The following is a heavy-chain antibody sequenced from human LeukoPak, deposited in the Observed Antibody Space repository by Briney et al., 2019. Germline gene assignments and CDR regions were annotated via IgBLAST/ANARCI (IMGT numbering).Heavy chain of an antibody. Sequence: ASVKVSCKASGYTFTGYYMHWVRQAPGQGLEWMGWINPNSGGTNYAQKFQGRVTMTRDTSISTAYMELSRLRSDDTAVYYCAREGHIVGATPPTDYWGQGTLVTVSS. CDR2: INPNSGGT. D-gene: IGHD1-26*01. CDR3: AREGHIVGATPPTDY. V-gene: IGHV1-2*02. J-gene: IGHJ4*02. CDR1: GYTFTGYY.